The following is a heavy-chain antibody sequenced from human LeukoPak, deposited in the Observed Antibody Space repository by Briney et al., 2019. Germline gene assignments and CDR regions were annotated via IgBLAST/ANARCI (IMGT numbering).Heavy chain of an antibody. CDR1: GYTFTSYG. J-gene: IGHJ6*02. Sequence: GASVKVSCKASGYTFTSYGISWVRQAPGQGLEWMGWISAYNGNTNYAQKLQGRVTMTTDTSTSTAYMELRSLRSDDTAVYYCARDLDIVPAAGVIYYYGMDVWGQGTTVTVSS. CDR2: ISAYNGNT. D-gene: IGHD2-2*01. V-gene: IGHV1-18*01. CDR3: ARDLDIVPAAGVIYYYGMDV.